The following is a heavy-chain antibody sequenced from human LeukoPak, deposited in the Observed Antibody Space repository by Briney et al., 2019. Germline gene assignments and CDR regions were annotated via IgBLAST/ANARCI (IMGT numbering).Heavy chain of an antibody. J-gene: IGHJ6*03. CDR2: IYYSGST. Sequence: SETLSLTCTVSGGSISSYYWSWIRQPPGKGLEWIGYIYYSGSTNYNPSLKSRVTISVDTSRNQFSLKLTSVTAADTAVYYCARTTEGGYTYGYFYYYYMDVWGKGTTVTISS. V-gene: IGHV4-59*01. CDR3: ARTTEGGYTYGYFYYYYMDV. CDR1: GGSISSYY. D-gene: IGHD5-18*01.